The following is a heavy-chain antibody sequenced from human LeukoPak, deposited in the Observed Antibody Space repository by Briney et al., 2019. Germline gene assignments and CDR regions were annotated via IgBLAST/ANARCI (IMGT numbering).Heavy chain of an antibody. Sequence: GGSLRLSCAASGFTFSSYGMHWVRQAPGMGLEWVAFIRYDGSNKYYADSVKGRFTISRDNTKNTLYLQMNSLRAEDTAVYYCARDEEPSYYDSSGYFNWGQGTLVTVSS. J-gene: IGHJ4*02. V-gene: IGHV3-30*02. D-gene: IGHD3-22*01. CDR1: GFTFSSYG. CDR2: IRYDGSNK. CDR3: ARDEEPSYYDSSGYFN.